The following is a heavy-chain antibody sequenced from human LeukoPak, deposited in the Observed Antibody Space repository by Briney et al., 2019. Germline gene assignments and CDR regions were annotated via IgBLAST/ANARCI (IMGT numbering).Heavy chain of an antibody. V-gene: IGHV4-4*07. Sequence: PSETLSLTCTVSGGSISSDYWSWIRQPAGKGLEWIGRINTSGSTNYNPSLKSRVTMSVDTSKNQFSLKLSSVTAADTAVYYCARDTPAVWSSDYWGQGTLVTVSS. J-gene: IGHJ4*02. CDR3: ARDTPAVWSSDY. CDR2: INTSGST. CDR1: GGSISSDY. D-gene: IGHD3-10*01.